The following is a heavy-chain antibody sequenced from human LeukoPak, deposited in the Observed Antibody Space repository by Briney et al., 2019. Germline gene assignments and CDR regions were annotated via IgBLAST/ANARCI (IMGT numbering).Heavy chain of an antibody. CDR1: GFTFSSYA. J-gene: IGHJ5*02. CDR2: ISSNGGST. Sequence: GGSLRLSCAASGFTFSSYAMHWVRQAPGKGLEYVSAISSNGGSTYYANSVKGRFTISRDNSKNTLYLQMGGLRAEDMAVYYCARAGYRIAAHWFDPWGQGTLVTVSS. V-gene: IGHV3-64*01. CDR3: ARAGYRIAAHWFDP. D-gene: IGHD6-13*01.